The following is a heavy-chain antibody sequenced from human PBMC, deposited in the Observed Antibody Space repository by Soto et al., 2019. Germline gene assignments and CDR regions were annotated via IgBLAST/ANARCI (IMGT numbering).Heavy chain of an antibody. CDR1: GYTFTSYA. D-gene: IGHD3-3*01. CDR2: INAGNGNT. V-gene: IGHV1-3*01. J-gene: IGHJ6*02. Sequence: ASVKVSCKASGYTFTSYAMHWVRQAPGQRLEWMGWINAGNGNTKYSQKFQGRVTITRDPSASTAYMELSSLRSEDTAVYYCARVYSGFLEWTPIEAYYYGMDVWGQGTTVTVSS. CDR3: ARVYSGFLEWTPIEAYYYGMDV.